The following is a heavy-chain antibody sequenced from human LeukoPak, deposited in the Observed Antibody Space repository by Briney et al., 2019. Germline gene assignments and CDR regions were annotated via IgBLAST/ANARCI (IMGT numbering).Heavy chain of an antibody. CDR1: GGSISSYY. V-gene: IGHV4-59*01. CDR3: ARRRYSSGLDY. Sequence: SETLSLTCTVSGGSISSYYWSWIRQPPGKGLEWIGYIYYSGSTNYNPSLKSRVTISVDTSKNQFSLKLSSVTAADTAVYYCARRRYSSGLDYWGKGTLVTVSS. J-gene: IGHJ4*02. D-gene: IGHD6-25*01. CDR2: IYYSGST.